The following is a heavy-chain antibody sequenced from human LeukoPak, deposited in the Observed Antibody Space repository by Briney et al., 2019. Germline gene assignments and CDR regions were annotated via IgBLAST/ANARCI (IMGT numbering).Heavy chain of an antibody. J-gene: IGHJ3*02. D-gene: IGHD1-26*01. V-gene: IGHV3-21*01. CDR2: ISSSGNYI. CDR3: ARDLVGADDAFDI. Sequence: GGSLRLSCAASGFTFTTYSMKWVRQAPGKGLEWVSSISSSGNYIYYADSARGRFSISRDVAKSSLYLQINSLRVEDTAVYCCARDLVGADDAFDIWGQGTMVIVSS. CDR1: GFTFTTYS.